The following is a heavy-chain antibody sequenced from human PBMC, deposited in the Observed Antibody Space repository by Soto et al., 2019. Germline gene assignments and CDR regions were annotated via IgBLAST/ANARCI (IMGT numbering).Heavy chain of an antibody. CDR1: GFSLSTSGLG. J-gene: IGHJ4*02. V-gene: IGHV2-5*01. Sequence: QITLKESGPTLVKPTQTLTLTCTFSGFSLSTSGLGVGWIRQPPGKALEWLALIYWNDDKSYSPSLKNRLTISRDTSKNQVVLTVTTMDPVDTATYYCARRDTPPTGPYFDSLGQGTLVTVSS. CDR2: IYWNDDK. D-gene: IGHD2-15*01. CDR3: ARRDTPPTGPYFDS.